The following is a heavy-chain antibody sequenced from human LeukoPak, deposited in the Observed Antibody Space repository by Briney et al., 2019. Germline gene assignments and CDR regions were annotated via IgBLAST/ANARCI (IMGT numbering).Heavy chain of an antibody. CDR2: IRYDGSNK. V-gene: IGHV3-30*02. CDR1: GFTFSSYG. CDR3: ANLYPHSFTWFDP. Sequence: GGSLRLSCAASGFTFSSYGMHWVRQAPGKGLEWVAFIRYDGSNKYYADSVKGRFTISRDNSKNTLYLQMNSLRAEDTAVYYCANLYPHSFTWFDPWGQGTLVTVSS. D-gene: IGHD2-2*02. J-gene: IGHJ5*02.